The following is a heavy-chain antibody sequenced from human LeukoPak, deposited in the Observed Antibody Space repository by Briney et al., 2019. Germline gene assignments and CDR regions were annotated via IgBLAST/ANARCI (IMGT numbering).Heavy chain of an antibody. D-gene: IGHD6-13*01. J-gene: IGHJ4*02. Sequence: GALRLSCAASGFTFSSYWMSWVRQAPGKGLEWVANIKQDGSEKYYVDSVKGRFTISRDNAKNSLYLQMNSLRAEDTAVYYCARDLPDLYRVYRAAASDYWGQGTLVTVSS. V-gene: IGHV3-7*01. CDR1: GFTFSSYW. CDR3: ARDLPDLYRVYRAAASDY. CDR2: IKQDGSEK.